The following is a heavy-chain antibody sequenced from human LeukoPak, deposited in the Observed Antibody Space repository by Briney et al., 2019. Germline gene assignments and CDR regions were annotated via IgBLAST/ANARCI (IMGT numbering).Heavy chain of an antibody. D-gene: IGHD5-18*01. CDR1: GFTFSSYG. J-gene: IGHJ3*02. Sequence: PGGSLRLSCAASGFTFSSYGMSWVRQAPGKGLEWVSAISGSGSSTYYADSVKGRFTISRDNSKNTLYLQMNSLRAADTAVYYCAKDLRGVRGYSYGDAFDIWGQGTMVTVSS. CDR3: AKDLRGVRGYSYGDAFDI. CDR2: ISGSGSST. V-gene: IGHV3-23*01.